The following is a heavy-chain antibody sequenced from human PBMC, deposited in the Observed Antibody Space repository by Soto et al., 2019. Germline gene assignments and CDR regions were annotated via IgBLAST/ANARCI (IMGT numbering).Heavy chain of an antibody. CDR1: GFTFSSYA. J-gene: IGHJ6*02. V-gene: IGHV3-23*01. CDR3: ARGPRAPPPHDYGMDV. Sequence: GGSMRLSCAAAGFTFSSYAMSWVRKDPGKGLEWVSAISGSGGSTYYADSVKGRFTISRDNSKNTLYLQMNSLRAEDMAIYYCARGPRAPPPHDYGMDVWGQGTTVTVSS. CDR2: ISGSGGST.